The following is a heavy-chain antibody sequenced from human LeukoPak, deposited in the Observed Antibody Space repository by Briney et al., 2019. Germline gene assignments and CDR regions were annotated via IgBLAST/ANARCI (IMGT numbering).Heavy chain of an antibody. J-gene: IGHJ4*02. CDR1: GFDFTAYG. Sequence: GESLRISWKCSGFDFTAYGIAWVRQMPGKGLEWMGNIYPGGSNGRYSPSFQGQVTMSADKSITTVYLQWSSLKASDTAMYSCASHLHSAWFGFRGQGSLVTVSS. D-gene: IGHD5-18*01. CDR2: IYPGGSNG. V-gene: IGHV5-51*01. CDR3: ASHLHSAWFGF.